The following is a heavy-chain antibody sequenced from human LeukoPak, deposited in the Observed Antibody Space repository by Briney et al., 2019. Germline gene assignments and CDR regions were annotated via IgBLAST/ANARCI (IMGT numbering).Heavy chain of an antibody. CDR3: ARVPRSSRIPIFR. J-gene: IGHJ4*02. Sequence: GGSLRLSCAASEFTFSSYEMNWVRQAPGKGLEWVSYISSSGDTIYYADSVKGRFTISRDNAKYSLYLQLNSLRAEDTAVYYCARVPRSSRIPIFRWGQGTLVTASS. CDR1: EFTFSSYE. V-gene: IGHV3-48*03. CDR2: ISSSGDTI. D-gene: IGHD3-3*01.